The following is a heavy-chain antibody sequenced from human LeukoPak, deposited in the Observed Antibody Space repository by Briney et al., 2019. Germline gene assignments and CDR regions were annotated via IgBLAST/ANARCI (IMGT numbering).Heavy chain of an antibody. CDR2: INSDGSDT. CDR3: ARPTTTSSLSSSFLH. D-gene: IGHD1-1*01. Sequence: PGGPLRLSCAASGFTFSSYWMHWVRQVPGKGLVWVSRINSDGSDTNYADSVKGRFTISRDNAKNTVYLQMNSLRADDTAVYYCARPTTTSSLSSSFLHWGQGTLATVSS. V-gene: IGHV3-74*01. J-gene: IGHJ1*01. CDR1: GFTFSSYW.